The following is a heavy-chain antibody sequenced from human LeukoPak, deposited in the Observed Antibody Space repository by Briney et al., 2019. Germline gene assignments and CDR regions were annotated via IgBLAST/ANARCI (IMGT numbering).Heavy chain of an antibody. CDR2: FDPEGGER. CDR3: ATYYYDSSGYYYDYYYMDV. J-gene: IGHJ6*03. Sequence: ASVKVSCKVSGYTLTELSMHWVRQAPGKGLEWMGGFDPEGGERIYAQKFQGRVTMTEDTSTDTAYMELSSLRSEDTAVYYCATYYYDSSGYYYDYYYMDVWGKGTTVTVSS. CDR1: GYTLTELS. D-gene: IGHD3-22*01. V-gene: IGHV1-24*01.